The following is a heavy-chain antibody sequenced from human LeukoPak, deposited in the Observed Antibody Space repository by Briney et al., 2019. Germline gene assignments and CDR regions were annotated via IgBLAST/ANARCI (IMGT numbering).Heavy chain of an antibody. D-gene: IGHD2-21*01. CDR1: GGSISSYY. J-gene: IGHJ4*02. Sequence: KPSETLSLTCTVSGGSISSYYWSWIRQPPGKGLEWIGYIYYSGSTNYNPSLKSRVTISVDTSKNQFSLKLSSVTAVDTAVYYCASAYSGYFDYWGQGTLVTVSS. V-gene: IGHV4-59*01. CDR2: IYYSGST. CDR3: ASAYSGYFDY.